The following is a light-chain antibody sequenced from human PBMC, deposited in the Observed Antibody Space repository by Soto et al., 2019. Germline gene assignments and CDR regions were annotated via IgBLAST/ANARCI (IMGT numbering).Light chain of an antibody. CDR2: SNN. CDR3: AAWDDSLNGPL. CDR1: SSNIGSNT. V-gene: IGLV1-44*01. J-gene: IGLJ3*02. Sequence: QSVLTQPPSASGTPGQRVAISCSGSSSNIGSNTVNWYQQLPGMAPTLLIYSNNQRPSGVPDRFSGSKSGTSASLAVSGLQSEDEAEYYCAAWDDSLNGPLFGGGTKLTVL.